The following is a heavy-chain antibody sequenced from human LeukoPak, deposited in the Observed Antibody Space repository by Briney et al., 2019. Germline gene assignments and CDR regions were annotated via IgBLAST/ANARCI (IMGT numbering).Heavy chain of an antibody. V-gene: IGHV1-18*01. CDR3: ARFGPYSSGWYTDDAFDI. J-gene: IGHJ3*02. D-gene: IGHD6-19*01. Sequence: SVKVSCKASGYTFTSYGISWVRQAPGQGLEWMGWISAYNGNTNYAQKLQGRVTMTTDTSTSTAYMELRSLRSDDTAVYYCARFGPYSSGWYTDDAFDIWGQGTMVTVSS. CDR2: ISAYNGNT. CDR1: GYTFTSYG.